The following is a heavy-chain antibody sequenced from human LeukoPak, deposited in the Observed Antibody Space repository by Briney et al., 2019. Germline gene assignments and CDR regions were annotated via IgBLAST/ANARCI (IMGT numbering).Heavy chain of an antibody. D-gene: IGHD3-3*01. CDR1: GYTFTSYY. Sequence: GASVKVSCKASGYTFTSYYMHWVRQAPGQGLEWMGRINPNSGGTNYAQKFQGRVTMTRDTSISTAYMELSRLRSDDTAVYYCARSGRITIFGVVNNWFDPWGQGTLVTVSS. V-gene: IGHV1-2*06. CDR3: ARSGRITIFGVVNNWFDP. CDR2: INPNSGGT. J-gene: IGHJ5*02.